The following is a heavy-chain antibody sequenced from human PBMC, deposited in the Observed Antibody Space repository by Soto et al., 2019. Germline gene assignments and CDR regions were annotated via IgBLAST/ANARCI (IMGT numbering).Heavy chain of an antibody. CDR2: INPNSGGT. V-gene: IGHV1-2*02. Sequence: GASVKVSCKASGYTFTGYYMHWVRQAPGQGLEWMGWINPNSGGTNYAQKFQGRVTMTRDTSISTAYVELSRLRSDDTAVYYCAVAPCTRHLPKYNWFDPWGQGTLVTVSS. CDR3: AVAPCTRHLPKYNWFDP. J-gene: IGHJ5*02. CDR1: GYTFTGYY. D-gene: IGHD5-12*01.